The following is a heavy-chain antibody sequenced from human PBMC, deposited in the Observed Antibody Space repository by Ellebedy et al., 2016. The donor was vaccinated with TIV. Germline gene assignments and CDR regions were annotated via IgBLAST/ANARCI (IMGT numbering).Heavy chain of an antibody. V-gene: IGHV3-23*01. CDR1: GFTFSGYA. CDR3: ARGRGGGSDSSTPRYYFDY. CDR2: INSGGRTT. Sequence: GESLKISCVASGFTFSGYAMSWVRQAPGKGLEWVSGINSGGRTTSYADSVKGRFTISRDNSRNTLYLQMNSLRAEDSAVYYCARGRGGGSDSSTPRYYFDYWGQGTLVTASS. J-gene: IGHJ4*02. D-gene: IGHD2-2*01.